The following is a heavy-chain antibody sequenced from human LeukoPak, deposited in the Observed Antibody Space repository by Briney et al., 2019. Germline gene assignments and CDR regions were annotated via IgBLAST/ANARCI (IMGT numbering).Heavy chain of an antibody. D-gene: IGHD4-17*01. J-gene: IGHJ4*02. CDR1: GFTFSGSA. V-gene: IGHV3-73*01. CDR3: TSDYGDYEV. Sequence: GGSLRLSCAASGFTFSGSAIHWVRQASGKGLEWVGRIRSKPNSFATAFAASVEGRFTISRDDSKNTAYLQMNSLKTEDTAVYYCTSDYGDYEVWGQGTLVTVSS. CDR2: IRSKPNSFAT.